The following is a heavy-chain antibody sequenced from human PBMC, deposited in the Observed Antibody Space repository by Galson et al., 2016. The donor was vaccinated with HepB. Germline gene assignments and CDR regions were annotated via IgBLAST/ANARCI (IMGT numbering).Heavy chain of an antibody. CDR1: GFTFSRAW. CDR3: TPRSY. CDR2: IKSKTDGGTT. Sequence: SLRLSCAASGFTFSRAWMNWARQAPGKGLEWVGRIKSKTDGGTTDYAAPVKGRFIISRDDSDNTSYLQMNSLKTEDTAVYFCTPRSYWGQGTLVTVSS. J-gene: IGHJ4*02. V-gene: IGHV3-15*07.